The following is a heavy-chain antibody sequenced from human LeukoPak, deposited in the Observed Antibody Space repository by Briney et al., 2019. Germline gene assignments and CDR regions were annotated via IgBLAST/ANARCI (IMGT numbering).Heavy chain of an antibody. CDR1: GFTFSSYA. CDR2: ISGSGSRT. V-gene: IGHV3-23*01. D-gene: IGHD4-17*01. Sequence: GGSLRLSCAASGFTFSSYAMSWVRQAPGKGLEWVSAISGSGSRTYYADSVKGRFTISRDNSKNTLYLQMNSLRAEDTAVYYCAKEPAYGDYFDYWGQGTLVTVSS. J-gene: IGHJ4*02. CDR3: AKEPAYGDYFDY.